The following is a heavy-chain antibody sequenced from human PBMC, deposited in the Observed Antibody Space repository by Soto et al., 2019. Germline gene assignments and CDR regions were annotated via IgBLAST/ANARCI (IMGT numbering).Heavy chain of an antibody. J-gene: IGHJ6*03. Sequence: PSETPSLTCVVFDDSFTDYFWTWIRLSPGKRLEWIGEINHLGSINYNPSLKSRVTMSVDTSKNQFSLTLNSVTAADTATYYCARGGISHWAYFYYMDVWDRGTTVTVSS. CDR1: DDSFTDYF. CDR2: INHLGSI. D-gene: IGHD2-21*01. CDR3: ARGGISHWAYFYYMDV. V-gene: IGHV4-34*01.